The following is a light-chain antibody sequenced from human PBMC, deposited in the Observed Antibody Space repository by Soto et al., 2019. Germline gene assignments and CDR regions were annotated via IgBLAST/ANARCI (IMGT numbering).Light chain of an antibody. V-gene: IGLV1-40*01. CDR3: QSYDTTLSGVV. CDR1: SSNIGAGYD. CDR2: DDN. Sequence: QSVLTQTPSVSGAPGQKITMSCTGSSSNIGAGYDVHWYQQLPGAAPKLLIYDDNNRPPGIPDRFSASKSGTSASLAITGLQGDDEANYYCQSYDTTLSGVVFGAGTKLTVL. J-gene: IGLJ1*01.